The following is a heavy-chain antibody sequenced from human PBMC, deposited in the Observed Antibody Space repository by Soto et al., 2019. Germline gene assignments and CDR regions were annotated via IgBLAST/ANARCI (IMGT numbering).Heavy chain of an antibody. Sequence: GGSLRLSCAASGFTFSSYSMNWVRQAPGKGLEWVSSISSSSNYIHYADSVRGRFTISRDSAKKSLYLEMNNLRAEDTALYRCTIDTYSFWSGTSFFAFGGQGTLVTV. CDR1: GFTFSSYS. V-gene: IGHV3-21*04. D-gene: IGHD3-3*01. J-gene: IGHJ4*02. CDR2: ISSSSNYI. CDR3: TIDTYSFWSGTSFFAF.